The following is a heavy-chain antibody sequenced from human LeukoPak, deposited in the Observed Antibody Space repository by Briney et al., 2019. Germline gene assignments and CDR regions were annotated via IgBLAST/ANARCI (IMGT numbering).Heavy chain of an antibody. D-gene: IGHD6-13*01. V-gene: IGHV4-61*05. J-gene: IGHJ5*02. CDR2: ISYSGNT. CDR3: ARAWAAAGIGFDP. Sequence: SETLSLTCTVSGGSISSSSYYWGWIRQPPGKGLEWIGYISYSGNTNYNPTLKSRVTISVDTSKSSLKLSSVTAADTAVYYCARAWAAAGIGFDPWGQGTLVTVSS. CDR1: GGSISSSSYY.